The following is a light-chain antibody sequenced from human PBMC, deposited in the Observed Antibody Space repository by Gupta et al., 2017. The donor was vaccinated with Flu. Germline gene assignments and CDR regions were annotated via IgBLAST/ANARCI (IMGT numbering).Light chain of an antibody. Sequence: EIVLTQSPATLSLSPGERATLSCRANQSVSSYLAWYRQKPGQAPRLLIYGASNRAPGIPARFSGSGSGTDFTLTISSLEPEDIAVYYCQQRSGWYTFGQGTRVEIK. CDR3: QQRSGWYT. J-gene: IGKJ2*01. CDR2: GAS. CDR1: QSVSSY. V-gene: IGKV3-11*01.